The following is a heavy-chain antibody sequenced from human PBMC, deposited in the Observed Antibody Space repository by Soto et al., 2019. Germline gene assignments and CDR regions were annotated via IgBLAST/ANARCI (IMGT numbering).Heavy chain of an antibody. CDR1: GGSISSSSYY. J-gene: IGHJ4*02. V-gene: IGHV4-39*01. CDR3: ARQQDYGDPYFDY. Sequence: SETLSLTCTVSGGSISSSSYYWGWIRQPPGKGLEWIGSIYYSGSTYYNPSLKSRVTISVDTSKNQFSLKLSSVTAADTAVYYCARQQDYGDPYFDYWGQGTLVTVSS. D-gene: IGHD4-17*01. CDR2: IYYSGST.